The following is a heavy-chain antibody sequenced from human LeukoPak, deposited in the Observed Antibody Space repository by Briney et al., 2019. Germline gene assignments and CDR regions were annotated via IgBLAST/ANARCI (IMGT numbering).Heavy chain of an antibody. J-gene: IGHJ4*02. CDR2: IKRDGSER. Sequence: GGSLRLSCAASGFTFTSYYMSWVRQAPGKGLEWVANIKRDGSERSHVDSVRGRFTISRDNAENSLHLQMNSLRVEDTAVYYCVRGGFQYGDNWGQGTLVTVSS. CDR1: GFTFTSYY. V-gene: IGHV3-7*05. D-gene: IGHD3-16*01. CDR3: VRGGFQYGDN.